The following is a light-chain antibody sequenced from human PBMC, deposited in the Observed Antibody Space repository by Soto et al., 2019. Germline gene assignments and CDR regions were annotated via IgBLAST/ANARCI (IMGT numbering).Light chain of an antibody. CDR3: QQSLSAPEET. CDR1: RSVLSRATNRNY. Sequence: DIVMTQSPDSLIVSLGERATINCKSSRSVLSRATNRNYLAWYQQKPGLPPKLLIYWASTRESGVPDRFSGSGSGTDFTLTISSLQAVDVAVYYCQQSLSAPEETFGQGTKVEI. J-gene: IGKJ1*01. CDR2: WAS. V-gene: IGKV4-1*01.